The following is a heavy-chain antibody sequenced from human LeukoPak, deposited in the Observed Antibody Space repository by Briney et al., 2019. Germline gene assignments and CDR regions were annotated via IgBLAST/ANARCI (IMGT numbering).Heavy chain of an antibody. V-gene: IGHV3-33*01. J-gene: IGHJ6*03. D-gene: IGHD6-25*01. CDR2: IWYDGSKK. CDR1: GFTFSDYG. CDR3: VRGPFRAGSYFYYMDV. Sequence: GRSLRLSCAAPGFTFSDYGMRWVRQAPGKGLECVAVIWYDGSKKDYADSVRRRFTISRDNSKNTLYQQMNRLRDEDTAVHYCVRGPFRAGSYFYYMDVWGTRTTVTVSS.